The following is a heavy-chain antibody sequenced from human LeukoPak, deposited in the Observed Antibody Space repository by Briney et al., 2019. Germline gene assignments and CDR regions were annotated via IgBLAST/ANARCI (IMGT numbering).Heavy chain of an antibody. CDR2: IYYSGST. CDR3: ARGPHDYSNYPNYYYYMDV. D-gene: IGHD4-11*01. V-gene: IGHV4-31*03. Sequence: SETLSLTCTVSGGSISSGGYYWSWIRQHPGKGLEWIGYIYYSGSTYYNPSLKSRVTISVDTSKNQFSPKLSSVTAADTAVYYCARGPHDYSNYPNYYYYMDVWGKGTTVTVSS. CDR1: GGSISSGGYY. J-gene: IGHJ6*03.